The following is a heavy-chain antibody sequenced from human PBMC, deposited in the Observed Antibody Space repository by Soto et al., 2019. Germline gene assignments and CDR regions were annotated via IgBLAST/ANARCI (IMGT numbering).Heavy chain of an antibody. CDR2: IYYSGST. D-gene: IGHD3-10*01. V-gene: IGHV4-39*07. CDR1: GGSISSSSYY. Sequence: PSETLSLTCTVSGGSISSSSYYWGWIRQPPGKGLEWIGNIYYSGSTNYNPSLKSRVTISVDTSKNQFSLKLSSVTAADTAVYYCARGVGVWFGELCCNWFDPWGQGTLVTVSS. J-gene: IGHJ5*02. CDR3: ARGVGVWFGELCCNWFDP.